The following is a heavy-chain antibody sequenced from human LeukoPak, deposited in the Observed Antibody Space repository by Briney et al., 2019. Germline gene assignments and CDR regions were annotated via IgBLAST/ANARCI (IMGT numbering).Heavy chain of an antibody. CDR1: GGSISSYY. V-gene: IGHV4-59*01. Sequence: SETLSLTCTVSGGSISSYYWSWIRQPPGKGLEWIGYIYYSGSTNYNPSLKSRVTISVDTSKNQFSLKLSSVTAADTAVYYCARTNYYGSGSYYNRYYYYYMDVWGKGTTVTISS. CDR2: IYYSGST. J-gene: IGHJ6*03. CDR3: ARTNYYGSGSYYNRYYYYYMDV. D-gene: IGHD3-10*01.